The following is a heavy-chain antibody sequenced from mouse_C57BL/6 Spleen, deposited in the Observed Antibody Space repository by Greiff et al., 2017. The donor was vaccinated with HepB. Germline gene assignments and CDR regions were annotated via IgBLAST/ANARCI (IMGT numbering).Heavy chain of an antibody. Sequence: VQLQQSGPGLVAPSQSLSITCTVSGFSLTSYAISWVRQPPGKGLEWLGVIWTGGGTNYNSALKSRLSISKDNSKSQVFLKMNSLQTDDTARYYWAVHYYDYGGGFAYWGQGTLVTVSA. J-gene: IGHJ3*01. CDR3: AVHYYDYGGGFAY. CDR2: IWTGGGT. CDR1: GFSLTSYA. V-gene: IGHV2-9-1*01. D-gene: IGHD2-4*01.